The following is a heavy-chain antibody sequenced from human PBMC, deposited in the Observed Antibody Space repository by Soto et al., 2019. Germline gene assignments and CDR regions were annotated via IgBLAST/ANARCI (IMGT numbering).Heavy chain of an antibody. CDR3: ARHYYYDSSGYYWDFDY. J-gene: IGHJ4*02. CDR1: GGSISSGSYY. Sequence: SQTLPLTCTVSGGSISSGSYYWGWIRQPPGKGLEWIGSIYYSGSTYYNPSLKSRVTISVDTSKNQFSLKLSSVTAADTAVYYCARHYYYDSSGYYWDFDYWGQGTLVTVPS. D-gene: IGHD3-22*01. V-gene: IGHV4-39*01. CDR2: IYYSGST.